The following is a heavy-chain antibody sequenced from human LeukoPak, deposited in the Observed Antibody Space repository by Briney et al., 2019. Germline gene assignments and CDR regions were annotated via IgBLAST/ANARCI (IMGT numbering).Heavy chain of an antibody. J-gene: IGHJ4*02. CDR1: GLTFNNFD. V-gene: IGHV3-23*01. CDR3: AKGQSDYGTGFDC. Sequence: AGSLRLSCAASGLTFNNFDMSWVRQAPGRGLESVLVINGTGNNKYYADSVKGRFTISRDKSENTLYVQRNSLRAEDTAVYYCAKGQSDYGTGFDCWGQGTLV. CDR2: INGTGNNK. D-gene: IGHD4/OR15-4a*01.